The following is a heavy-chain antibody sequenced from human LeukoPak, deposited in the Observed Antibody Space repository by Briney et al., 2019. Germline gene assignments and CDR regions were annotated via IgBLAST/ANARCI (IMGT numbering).Heavy chain of an antibody. CDR3: VAGTPLDY. J-gene: IGHJ4*02. V-gene: IGHV3-21*01. D-gene: IGHD1-26*01. CDR1: GVTFSTYS. CDR2: ISTSSSYI. Sequence: GGSLRLSCAASGVTFSTYSMNWVRQAPGKGLEWLSSISTSSSYIYYADSVKGRFTISRDNAKNSLYLQMNSLRAEDTAVYYCVAGTPLDYWGQGTLVTVSS.